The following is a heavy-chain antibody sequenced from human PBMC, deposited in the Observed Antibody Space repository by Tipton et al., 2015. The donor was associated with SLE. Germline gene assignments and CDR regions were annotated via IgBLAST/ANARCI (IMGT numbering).Heavy chain of an antibody. Sequence: TLSLTCTVSGYSISSGYYWGWIRQPPGKGLEWIGSIYHSGSTYYNPSLKSRVTISVDTSKNQFSLKLSSVTAADTAVYYCARSKLTTVTQPDAFDIWGQGTMVTVSS. CDR1: GYSISSGYY. V-gene: IGHV4-38-2*02. J-gene: IGHJ3*02. CDR2: IYHSGST. CDR3: ARSKLTTVTQPDAFDI. D-gene: IGHD4-17*01.